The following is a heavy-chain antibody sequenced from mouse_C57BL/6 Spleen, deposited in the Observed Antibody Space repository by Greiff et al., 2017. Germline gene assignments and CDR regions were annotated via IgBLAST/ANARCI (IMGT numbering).Heavy chain of an antibody. J-gene: IGHJ1*03. V-gene: IGHV3-6*01. Sequence: EVQLQESGPGLVKPSQSLSLTCSVTGYSITSGYYWNWIRQFPGNKLEWMGYISYDGSNNYNPSLKNRISITRDTSKNQFFLKLNSVTTGDTATYYCAREALITTVGYFDVWGTGTTVTVSS. CDR3: AREALITTVGYFDV. CDR2: ISYDGSN. CDR1: GYSITSGYY. D-gene: IGHD1-1*01.